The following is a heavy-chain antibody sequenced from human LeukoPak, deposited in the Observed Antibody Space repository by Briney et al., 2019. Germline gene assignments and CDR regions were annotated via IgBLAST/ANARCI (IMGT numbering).Heavy chain of an antibody. J-gene: IGHJ3*02. CDR2: INTNTGNP. Sequence: GASVKVSCKASGYTFTSYAMNWVRQAPGQGLEWMGWINTNTGNPTYAQGFTGRFVFSLDTSVSTAYLQISSLKAEDTAVYYCARGLAVAGTRDAFDIWGQGTMVTVSS. CDR1: GYTFTSYA. D-gene: IGHD6-19*01. V-gene: IGHV7-4-1*02. CDR3: ARGLAVAGTRDAFDI.